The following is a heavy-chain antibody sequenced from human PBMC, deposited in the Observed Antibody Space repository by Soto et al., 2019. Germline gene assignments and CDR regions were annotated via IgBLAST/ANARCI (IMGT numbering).Heavy chain of an antibody. CDR2: ISYDGSNK. V-gene: IGHV3-30-3*01. D-gene: IGHD6-6*01. CDR1: GFTFSSYA. J-gene: IGHJ1*01. Sequence: QVQLVESGGGVVQPGRSLRLSCAASGFTFSSYAMHWVRQAPGKGLEWVAVISYDGSNKYYADSVKGRFTISRDNSKNTLYLQMNSLRAEDTAVYYCARDGQLGDEGYFQHWGQGTLVTVSS. CDR3: ARDGQLGDEGYFQH.